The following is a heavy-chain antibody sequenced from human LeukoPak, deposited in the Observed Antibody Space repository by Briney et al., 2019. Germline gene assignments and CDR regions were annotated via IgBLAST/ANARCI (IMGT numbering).Heavy chain of an antibody. CDR3: AREGVREVEENWFDP. V-gene: IGHV4-31*03. D-gene: IGHD3-10*01. CDR1: GGSISSGGYY. Sequence: SETLSLTCTVSGGSISSGGYYWSWIRQHPGKGLDWFGYIYYSGSTYYNPSLKSRVTISVDTSKNQFSLKLSSVTAADTAVYYCAREGVREVEENWFDPWGQGTLVTVSS. CDR2: IYYSGST. J-gene: IGHJ5*02.